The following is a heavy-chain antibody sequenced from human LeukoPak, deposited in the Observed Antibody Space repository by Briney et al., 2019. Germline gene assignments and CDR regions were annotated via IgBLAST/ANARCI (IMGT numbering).Heavy chain of an antibody. D-gene: IGHD3-3*01. CDR1: GYTFTSYD. CDR2: MNPNSGNT. CDR3: ARNRSPSVNHDFYEGYYYYGMDV. Sequence: GASVKVSCKASGYTFTSYDINWVRQATGQGLEWMGWMNPNSGNTGYAQKFQGRVTTTRNTSISTAYMELSSLRSEDTAVYYCARNRSPSVNHDFYEGYYYYGMDVWGQGTTVTVSS. V-gene: IGHV1-8*01. J-gene: IGHJ6*02.